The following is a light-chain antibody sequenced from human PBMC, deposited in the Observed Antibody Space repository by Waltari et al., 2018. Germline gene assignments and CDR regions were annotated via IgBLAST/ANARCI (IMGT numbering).Light chain of an antibody. CDR2: SAS. Sequence: DIQLTQSPSFLSACVGDRVTITCRASPDISTYLAWYQQIPGKAPKVLIYSASTLQSGVPSRFSGSGSGTEFTLTISSLQPEDFATYYCQQLKSYPITFGQGTRLEIK. V-gene: IGKV1-9*01. CDR3: QQLKSYPIT. CDR1: PDISTY. J-gene: IGKJ5*01.